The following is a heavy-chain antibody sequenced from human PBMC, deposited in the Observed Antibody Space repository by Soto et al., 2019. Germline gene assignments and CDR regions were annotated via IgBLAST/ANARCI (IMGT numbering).Heavy chain of an antibody. Sequence: GGSLRLSCAASGFTFSSYGMHWVRQAPGKGLEWVAVISYDGSNKYYADSVKGRFTISRDNSKNTLYLQMNSLRAEDTAMYYCARQGRFCSGDTCKAQQYFELWGQGTLVTVSS. D-gene: IGHD2-15*01. V-gene: IGHV3-30*03. CDR2: ISYDGSNK. J-gene: IGHJ1*01. CDR3: ARQGRFCSGDTCKAQQYFEL. CDR1: GFTFSSYG.